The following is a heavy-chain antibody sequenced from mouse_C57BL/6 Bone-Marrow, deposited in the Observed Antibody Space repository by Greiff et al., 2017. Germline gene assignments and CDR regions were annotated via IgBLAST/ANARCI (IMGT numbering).Heavy chain of an antibody. CDR2: IDPEDGET. CDR3: ALTGTGY. J-gene: IGHJ2*01. Sequence: VQLQQSGAELVKPGASVKLSCTASGFNIKDYYMHWVKQRTEQGLEWIGRIDPEDGETKYAPKFPGKATITADTSSNTAYLQLSSLTAEDTAVYYCALTGTGYWGQGTTLTVSS. D-gene: IGHD4-1*01. V-gene: IGHV14-2*01. CDR1: GFNIKDYY.